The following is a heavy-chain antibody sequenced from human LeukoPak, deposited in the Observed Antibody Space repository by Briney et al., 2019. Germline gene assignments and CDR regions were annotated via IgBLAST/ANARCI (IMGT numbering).Heavy chain of an antibody. CDR2: IYYSGST. Sequence: SETLSLTCTVSGDSISSGDYYWSWIRQPPGKGLEWIGYIYYSGSTNYNPSLKSRVTISVDTSKNQFSLKLSSVTAADTAVYYCARGHDAFDIWGQGTMVTVSS. CDR1: GDSISSGDYY. CDR3: ARGHDAFDI. J-gene: IGHJ3*02. V-gene: IGHV4-61*08.